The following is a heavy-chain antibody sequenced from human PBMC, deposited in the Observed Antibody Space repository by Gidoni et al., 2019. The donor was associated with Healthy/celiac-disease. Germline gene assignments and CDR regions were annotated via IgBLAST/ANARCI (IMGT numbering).Heavy chain of an antibody. Sequence: QVQLVESGGGVVQPGRSLRLSCAASGFTFSSYAMHWVRQAPGKGLEWVAVISYDGSNKYYADSVKGRFTISRDNSKNTLYLQMNSLRAEDTAVYYCARGRPGYDSSGYYAYYYYYGMDVWGQGTTVTVSS. D-gene: IGHD3-22*01. V-gene: IGHV3-30-3*01. CDR2: ISYDGSNK. CDR3: ARGRPGYDSSGYYAYYYYYGMDV. J-gene: IGHJ6*02. CDR1: GFTFSSYA.